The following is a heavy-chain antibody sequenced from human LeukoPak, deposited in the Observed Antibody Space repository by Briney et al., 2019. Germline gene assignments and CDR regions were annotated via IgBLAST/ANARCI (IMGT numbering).Heavy chain of an antibody. CDR1: GFTFSTYA. D-gene: IGHD2-15*01. CDR3: AKGVVAATNAAYYGMDV. V-gene: IGHV3-23*01. Sequence: GGSLRLSCAASGFTFSTYAMSWVRQTPGKGLEWVSSLGGGSGGTYSADSVKGRFAISRDNSRNTLSLQMNSLRPEDTAVYYCAKGVVAATNAAYYGMDVWGQGTTVTVSS. CDR2: LGGGSGGT. J-gene: IGHJ6*02.